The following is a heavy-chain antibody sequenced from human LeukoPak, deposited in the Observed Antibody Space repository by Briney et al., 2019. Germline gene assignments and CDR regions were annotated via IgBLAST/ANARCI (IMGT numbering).Heavy chain of an antibody. CDR2: IIPIFGTA. CDR1: GGIFSSYA. J-gene: IGHJ4*02. V-gene: IGHV1-69*05. D-gene: IGHD3-22*01. CDR3: ARDMGFGSGSFDY. Sequence: SVKVSCKASGGIFSSYAISWVRQAPGQGLEWMGRIIPIFGTANYAQKFQGRVTITTDESTSTAYMELSSLRSEDTAVYYCARDMGFGSGSFDYWGQGTLVTVSS.